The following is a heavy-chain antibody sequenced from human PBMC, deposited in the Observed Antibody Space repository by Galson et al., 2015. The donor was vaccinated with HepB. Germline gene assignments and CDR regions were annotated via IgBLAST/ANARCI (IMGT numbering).Heavy chain of an antibody. CDR2: ISYDGSNK. CDR3: ARTGPMLGWYFDL. D-gene: IGHD2-2*01. Sequence: SLRLSCAASGFTFRKAWMSWVRQAPGTGLEWVAVISYDGSNKYYADSVKGRFTISRDNSKNTLYLQMNSLRAEDTAVYYCARTGPMLGWYFDLWGRGTLVTVSS. V-gene: IGHV3-30-3*01. J-gene: IGHJ2*01. CDR1: GFTFRKAW.